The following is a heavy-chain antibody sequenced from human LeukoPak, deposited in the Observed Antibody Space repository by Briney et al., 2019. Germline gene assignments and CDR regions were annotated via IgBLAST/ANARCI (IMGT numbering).Heavy chain of an antibody. CDR2: INQDTIKE. D-gene: IGHD1-1*01. CDR3: ASSPNWNEAEYYFEH. V-gene: IGHV3-7*01. Sequence: PGGSLRLSCAGSGFTDSGLTFSSDWMSWVRQPPGKGLEWVANINQDTIKEYYLDSVKGRFTISRDHAKNSLYLQMNSLRAEDTAVYFCASSPNWNEAEYYFEHWGRGTLVIVAS. CDR1: GFTDSGLTFSSDW. J-gene: IGHJ4*02.